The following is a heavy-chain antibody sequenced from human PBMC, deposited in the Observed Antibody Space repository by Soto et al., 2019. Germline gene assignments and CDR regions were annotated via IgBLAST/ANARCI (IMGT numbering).Heavy chain of an antibody. J-gene: IGHJ4*02. Sequence: GGSLRLACAVSGFTFRSSPMSWVRRAPGKGLEWVSVIWYGESNKYYAESVRGRFTITRDNSKNTLYLQMNSLRAEDTAVCYCARPQTLTTDPPRYWGQGTLVTVSS. CDR1: GFTFRSSP. CDR2: IWYGESNK. V-gene: IGHV3-33*08. D-gene: IGHD4-17*01. CDR3: ARPQTLTTDPPRY.